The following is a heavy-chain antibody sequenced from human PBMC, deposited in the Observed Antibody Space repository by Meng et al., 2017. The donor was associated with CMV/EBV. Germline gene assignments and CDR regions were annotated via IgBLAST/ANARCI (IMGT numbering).Heavy chain of an antibody. CDR1: GGSISSHY. CDR3: ARANGHYDFWSGYYRAFDI. J-gene: IGHJ3*02. CDR2: IYYSGST. D-gene: IGHD3-3*01. Sequence: SETLSLTCTVSGGSISSHYWSWIRQPPGKGLEWIGYIYYSGSTNYNPSLKSRVTISVDTSKNQFSLKLSSVTAADTAVYYCARANGHYDFWSGYYRAFDIWGRGTMVTVSS. V-gene: IGHV4-59*11.